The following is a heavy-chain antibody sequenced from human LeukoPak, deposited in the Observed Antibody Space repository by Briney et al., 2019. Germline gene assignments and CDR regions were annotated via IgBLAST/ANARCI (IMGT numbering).Heavy chain of an antibody. CDR1: GFTFSSYW. D-gene: IGHD4-17*01. V-gene: IGHV3-7*03. CDR3: AKDRTVTTTGSPSGWFDP. CDR2: IKQDGSEK. J-gene: IGHJ5*02. Sequence: GGSLRLSCAASGFTFSSYWMSWVRQAPGKGLEWVANIKQDGSEKYYVDSVKGRFTISRDNSKNTLYLQMNSLRAGDTAVYYCAKDRTVTTTGSPSGWFDPWGQGTLVTVSS.